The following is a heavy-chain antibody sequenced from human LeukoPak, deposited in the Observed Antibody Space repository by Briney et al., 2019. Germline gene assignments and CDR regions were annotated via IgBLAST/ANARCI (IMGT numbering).Heavy chain of an antibody. CDR3: ARGPGDLY. D-gene: IGHD3-16*01. CDR2: ISDSGGGT. V-gene: IGHV3-23*01. J-gene: IGHJ4*02. Sequence: GGSLRLSCAASGFTFSNYAMTWVRQAPGKGLEWVSTISDSGGGTYYADSVKGRFTISRDNAKNSLYLQMNSLRAEDTAVYYCARGPGDLYWGQGTLVTVSS. CDR1: GFTFSNYA.